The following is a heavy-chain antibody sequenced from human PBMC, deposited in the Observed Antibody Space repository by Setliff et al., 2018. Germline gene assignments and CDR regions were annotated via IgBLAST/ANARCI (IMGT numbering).Heavy chain of an antibody. CDR1: GYTFNNYF. V-gene: IGHV1-2*06. J-gene: IGHJ5*01. CDR2: FHPYSGHT. Sequence: ASVKVSCKASGYTFNNYFLHWVRQAPGQGLEWMGRFHPYSGHTNYAQNFQGRVTMTMDASITTVHMELSRLTSVTAADTAIYYCASRTTGPGGWFDYWGQGALVTVSS. D-gene: IGHD1-1*01. CDR3: ASRTTGPGGWFDY.